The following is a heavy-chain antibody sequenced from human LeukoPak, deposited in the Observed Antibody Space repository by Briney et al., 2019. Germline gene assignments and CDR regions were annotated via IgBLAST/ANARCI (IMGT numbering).Heavy chain of an antibody. Sequence: PSETLSLTCTVSGDSISSYYWSWIRQPPGKGLELIGCIYYSGSTYYNPSLESRVTISVDTSKNQFSLKLSSVTAADTAIYYCARIQDIAAAASGSPLFDYWGQGTLVTVSS. V-gene: IGHV4-59*08. D-gene: IGHD6-13*01. CDR2: IYYSGST. J-gene: IGHJ4*02. CDR3: ARIQDIAAAASGSPLFDY. CDR1: GDSISSYY.